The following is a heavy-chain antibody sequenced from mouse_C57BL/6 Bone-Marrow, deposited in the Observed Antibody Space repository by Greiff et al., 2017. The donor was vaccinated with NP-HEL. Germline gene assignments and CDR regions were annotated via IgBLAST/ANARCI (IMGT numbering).Heavy chain of an antibody. CDR1: GYTFTSYW. V-gene: IGHV1-69*01. CDR2: IDPSDSYT. CDR3: ARSTTMVKRWLYAMDY. Sequence: QVHVKQPGAELVMPGASVKLSCKASGYTFTSYWMHWVKQRPGQGLEWIGEIDPSDSYTNYNQKFKGKSTLTVDKSSSTAYMQLSSLTSEDSAVYYCARSTTMVKRWLYAMDYWGQGTSVTVSS. D-gene: IGHD2-1*01. J-gene: IGHJ4*01.